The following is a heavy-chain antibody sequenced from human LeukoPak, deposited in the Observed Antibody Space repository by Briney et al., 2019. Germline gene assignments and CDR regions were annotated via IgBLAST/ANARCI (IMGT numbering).Heavy chain of an antibody. D-gene: IGHD3-22*01. CDR2: IYTSGST. Sequence: PSETLSLTCTVSGGSISSYYWSWIRQPAGKGLEWIGRIYTSGSTNYSPALKSRVTISVDTSKNQFSLKLSSVTAADTAVYYCARDSNYDSENWFDPWGQGTLVTVSS. CDR1: GGSISSYY. CDR3: ARDSNYDSENWFDP. J-gene: IGHJ5*02. V-gene: IGHV4-4*07.